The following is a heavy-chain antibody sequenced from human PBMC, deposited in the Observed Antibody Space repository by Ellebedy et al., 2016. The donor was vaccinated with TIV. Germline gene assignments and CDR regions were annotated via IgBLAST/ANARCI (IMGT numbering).Heavy chain of an antibody. CDR1: GFTFSSYS. Sequence: GESLKISCAASGFTFSSYSMNWVRQAPGKGLEWVSYISSSSSTIYYADSVKGRFTISRDNAKNSLYLQMNSLRAEDTAVYYCAREPSPWEPSSADYWGQGTLVTVSS. CDR2: ISSSSSTI. CDR3: AREPSPWEPSSADY. V-gene: IGHV3-48*01. J-gene: IGHJ4*02. D-gene: IGHD1-26*01.